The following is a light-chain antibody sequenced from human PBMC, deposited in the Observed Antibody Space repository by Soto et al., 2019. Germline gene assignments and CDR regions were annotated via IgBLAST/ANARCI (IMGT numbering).Light chain of an antibody. V-gene: IGKV3-20*01. CDR3: QQYGTSPT. Sequence: EIVLTQSPGTLSLSPGGRATLSCRASLSVSSSYLAWYQQKPGQAPRLLIYGASSRATGIPDRFSGSGSGTDFTLTISRLEPEDFAVYYCQQYGTSPTFGQGTKVEIK. CDR1: LSVSSSY. CDR2: GAS. J-gene: IGKJ1*01.